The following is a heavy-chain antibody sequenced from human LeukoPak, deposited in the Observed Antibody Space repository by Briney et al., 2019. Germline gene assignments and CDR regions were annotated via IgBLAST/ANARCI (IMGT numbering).Heavy chain of an antibody. CDR2: INHSGST. D-gene: IGHD3-22*01. J-gene: IGHJ4*02. V-gene: IGHV4-34*01. CDR1: GFTFSSYG. CDR3: ARAWYYYDSSGYYPFDY. Sequence: GSLRLSCAASGFTFSSYGMHWVRQPPGKGLEWIGEINHSGSTNYNPSLKSRVTISVDTSKNQFSLKLSSVTAADTAVYYCARAWYYYDSSGYYPFDYWGQGTLVTVSS.